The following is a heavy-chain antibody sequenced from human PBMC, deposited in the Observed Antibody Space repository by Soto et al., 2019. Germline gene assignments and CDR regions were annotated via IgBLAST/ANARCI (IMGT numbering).Heavy chain of an antibody. D-gene: IGHD3-10*01. V-gene: IGHV4-38-2*02. CDR1: GGSISSYY. Sequence: SETLSLTCTVSGGSISSYYWGWIRQPPGKGLEWIGSVDHSGRTYYSPSLRSRLTIFIDTSKNQFSLRLTSVTAADTAMYFCAKKGYYPSGKINLFDSWGPGTLVTVSS. CDR3: AKKGYYPSGKINLFDS. J-gene: IGHJ4*02. CDR2: VDHSGRT.